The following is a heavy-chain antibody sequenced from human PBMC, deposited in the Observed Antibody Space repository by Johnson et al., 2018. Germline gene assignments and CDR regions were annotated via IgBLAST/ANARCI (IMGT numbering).Heavy chain of an antibody. CDR1: GFTFDDYT. Sequence: EVQLVESGGVVVQPGGSLRLSCAASGFTFDDYTMHWVRQAPGKGLEWVSSISSSSSYIYYADSVKGRFTISRDNAKNSLYLQMNSLRAEDTAVYYCASLFRGGGYYYGVDVWGQGTTVTVSS. J-gene: IGHJ6*02. CDR2: ISSSSSYI. D-gene: IGHD3-10*01. V-gene: IGHV3-21*01. CDR3: ASLFRGGGYYYGVDV.